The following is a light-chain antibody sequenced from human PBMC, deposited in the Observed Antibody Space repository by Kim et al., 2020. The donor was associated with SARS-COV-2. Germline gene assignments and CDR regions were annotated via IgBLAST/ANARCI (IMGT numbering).Light chain of an antibody. CDR2: DVS. V-gene: IGKV1-5*01. CDR3: QQYTNYWT. CDR1: QSISGW. Sequence: GDRVTITCRASQSISGWLAWYQQKPGRAPKLLIYDVSSLQSGVPSRFSGSRSGTEFTLTITSLQPDDIATYYCQQYTNYWTFGQGTKV. J-gene: IGKJ1*01.